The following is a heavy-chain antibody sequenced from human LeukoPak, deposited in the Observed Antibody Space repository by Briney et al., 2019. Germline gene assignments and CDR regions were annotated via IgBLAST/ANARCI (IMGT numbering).Heavy chain of an antibody. D-gene: IGHD6-19*01. CDR1: GFTFSSYG. J-gene: IGHJ4*02. CDR3: AGSIAVAGTIDY. CDR2: IWYDGSNK. V-gene: IGHV3-33*01. Sequence: PGGSLRLSRAASGFTFSSYGMHWVRQAPGKGLEWVAVIWYDGSNKYYADSVKGRFTISRDNSKNTLYLQMNSLRAEDTAVYYCAGSIAVAGTIDYWGQGTLVAVSS.